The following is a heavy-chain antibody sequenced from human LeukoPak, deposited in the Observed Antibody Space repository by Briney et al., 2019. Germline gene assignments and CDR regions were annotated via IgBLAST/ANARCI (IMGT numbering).Heavy chain of an antibody. CDR2: MNPNSGNT. Sequence: ASVKVSCKASGYTFTNYDINWVRQATGQGLEWMGWMNPNSGNTGYGQKFQGRVTITRNTSISTAYMELSSLRSEDTAVYYCARCSGGSCYLNPFDYWGQGTLVTVSS. CDR3: ARCSGGSCYLNPFDY. D-gene: IGHD2-15*01. V-gene: IGHV1-8*03. CDR1: GYTFTNYD. J-gene: IGHJ4*02.